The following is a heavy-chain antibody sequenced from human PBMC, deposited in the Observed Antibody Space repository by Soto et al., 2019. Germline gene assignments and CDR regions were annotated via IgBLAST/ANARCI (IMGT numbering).Heavy chain of an antibody. Sequence: QVQLVESGGGVVQPGRSLRLSCAASGFTFSSYGMHWVRQAPGKGLEWVAVIWYDGSNKYYADSVKGRFTISRDNSKNTLDLQMNRLRAEDTAVYYCAREPHQWFGELYSTVEYWGQGTLVTVSS. CDR2: IWYDGSNK. CDR1: GFTFSSYG. CDR3: AREPHQWFGELYSTVEY. J-gene: IGHJ4*02. V-gene: IGHV3-33*01. D-gene: IGHD3-10*01.